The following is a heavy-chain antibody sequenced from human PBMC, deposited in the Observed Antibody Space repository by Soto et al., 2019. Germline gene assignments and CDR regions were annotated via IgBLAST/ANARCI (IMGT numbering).Heavy chain of an antibody. CDR2: ISYDGSNQ. Sequence: GSLRLSCAASGVTFNIYGMHLVRQAPDNGLEWVALISYDGSNQYYADSVKGRFTISRDNSKNTLFLQMNSLRADDTAVYYCARHQASGPGSFDFWGQATLDT. CDR1: GVTFNIYG. CDR3: ARHQASGPGSFDF. V-gene: IGHV3-30*03. J-gene: IGHJ4*02.